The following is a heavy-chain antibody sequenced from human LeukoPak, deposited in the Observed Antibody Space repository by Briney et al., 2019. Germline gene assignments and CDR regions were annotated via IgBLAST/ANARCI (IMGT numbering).Heavy chain of an antibody. CDR2: IYHSGST. D-gene: IGHD6-13*01. Sequence: SETLSLTCTVSGGSISSSSYYWGWIRQPPGKGLEWIGSIYHSGSTYYNPSLKSRVTISVDTSKNQFSLKLSSVTAADTAVYYCARADYSSSWYYFDYWGQGTLVTVSS. CDR3: ARADYSSSWYYFDY. CDR1: GGSISSSSYY. J-gene: IGHJ4*02. V-gene: IGHV4-39*07.